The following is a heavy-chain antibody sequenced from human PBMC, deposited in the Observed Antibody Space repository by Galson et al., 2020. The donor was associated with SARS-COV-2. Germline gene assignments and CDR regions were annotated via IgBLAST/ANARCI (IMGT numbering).Heavy chain of an antibody. D-gene: IGHD5-12*01. Sequence: SETLSLTCAVSGGSISSSNWWSWVRQPPGKGLEWIGEIYHSGSTNYNPSLKSRVTISVDKSKNQFSLKLSSVTAADTAVYYCARGVGWLQSVYFDYWGQGTLVTVSS. CDR2: IYHSGST. CDR3: ARGVGWLQSVYFDY. J-gene: IGHJ4*02. V-gene: IGHV4-4*02. CDR1: GGSISSSNW.